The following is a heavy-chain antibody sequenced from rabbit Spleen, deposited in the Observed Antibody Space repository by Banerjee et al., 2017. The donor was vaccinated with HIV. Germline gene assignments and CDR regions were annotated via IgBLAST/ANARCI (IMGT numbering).Heavy chain of an antibody. CDR3: ARGVYDDYDTYYFDL. CDR2: IEPVFGVT. Sequence: QLVESGGGLVKPEGSLKLSCTASGFSFSSSDYICWVRQAPGRGLGWIGYIEPVFGVTYYANWVNGRFTISSHNAQNTLYLQLNSLTAADTATYFCARGVYDDYDTYYFDLWAKAPWSPS. J-gene: IGHJ4*01. V-gene: IGHV1S7*01. D-gene: IGHD2-1*01. CDR1: GFSFSSSDY.